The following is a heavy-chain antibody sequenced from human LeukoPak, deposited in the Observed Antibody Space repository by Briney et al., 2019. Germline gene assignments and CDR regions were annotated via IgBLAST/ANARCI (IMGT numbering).Heavy chain of an antibody. D-gene: IGHD5-24*01. J-gene: IGHJ4*02. CDR3: ARLRWLRTYYFDY. CDR1: GGSFSGYY. CDR2: INHSGST. Sequence: SETLSLTCAVYGGSFSGYYWSWIRQPPGKGLEWIGEINHSGSTNYNPSLKSRVTISADMSKNQFSLKLSSVTAADTAVYYCARLRWLRTYYFDYWGQGTLVTVSS. V-gene: IGHV4-34*01.